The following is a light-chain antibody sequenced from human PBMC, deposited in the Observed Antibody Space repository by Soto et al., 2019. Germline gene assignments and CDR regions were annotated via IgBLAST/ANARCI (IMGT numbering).Light chain of an antibody. CDR3: QHYVNWPLT. CDR1: RGIGST. Sequence: EVVMTQPPATLYVSPGERATLSCRASRGIGSTLAWYQQKPGQTPRLLIYDTSTRATGVPARFIGSASGTEFTLTIASLQSEDFAVAYCQHYVNWPLTFGGGTRVDNK. J-gene: IGKJ4*01. V-gene: IGKV3-15*01. CDR2: DTS.